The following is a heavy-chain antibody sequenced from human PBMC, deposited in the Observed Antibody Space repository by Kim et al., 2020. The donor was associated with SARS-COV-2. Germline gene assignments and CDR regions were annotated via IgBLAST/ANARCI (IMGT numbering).Heavy chain of an antibody. CDR2: ISGSGGST. CDR3: AKDPGQLERPLDHNWFDP. V-gene: IGHV3-23*01. J-gene: IGHJ5*02. CDR1: GFTFSSYA. D-gene: IGHD1-1*01. Sequence: GGSLRLSCAASGFTFSSYAMSWVRQAPGKGLEWVSAISGSGGSTYYADSVKGRFTISRDNSKNTLYLQMNSLRAEDTAVYYCAKDPGQLERPLDHNWFDPWGQGTLVTVSS.